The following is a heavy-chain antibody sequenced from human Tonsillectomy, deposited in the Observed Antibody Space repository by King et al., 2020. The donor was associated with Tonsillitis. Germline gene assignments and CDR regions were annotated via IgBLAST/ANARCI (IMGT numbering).Heavy chain of an antibody. CDR1: GFTFSRYG. CDR3: AKDAYSSSSIVDY. J-gene: IGHJ4*02. Sequence: VQLVESGGGVVQPGRSLRLSCAASGFTFSRYGMHWVRQAPGKGLEWVAVILYDGSNEYYGDSVKGRFTISRDNSKNTLYLQMNSLRVEDTAVYYCAKDAYSSSSIVDYWGQGSLVTVSS. CDR2: ILYDGSNE. D-gene: IGHD6-6*01. V-gene: IGHV3-30*18.